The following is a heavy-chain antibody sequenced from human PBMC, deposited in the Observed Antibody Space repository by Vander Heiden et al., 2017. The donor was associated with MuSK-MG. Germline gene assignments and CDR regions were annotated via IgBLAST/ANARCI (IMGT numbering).Heavy chain of an antibody. CDR1: GGSISSGGYS. CDR2: IYHSGST. J-gene: IGHJ4*02. Sequence: QLQLQESGSGLVKPSQTLSLTCAVSGGSISSGGYSWSWIRQPPGKGLEWIGYIYHSGSTYYNPSLKSRVTISVDRSKNQFSLKLSSVTAADTAVYYCAMNGYCSSTSCYLWTWGQGTLVTVSS. CDR3: AMNGYCSSTSCYLWT. D-gene: IGHD2-2*03. V-gene: IGHV4-30-2*01.